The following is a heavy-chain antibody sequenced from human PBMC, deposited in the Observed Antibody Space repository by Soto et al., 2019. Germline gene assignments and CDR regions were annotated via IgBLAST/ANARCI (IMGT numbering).Heavy chain of an antibody. Sequence: GASVKVSCKASGYTFTSYYMHWVRQAPGQGLEWMGIINPSGGSTSYAQKFQGRVTMTRDTSTSTVYMELSSLRSEDTAVYYCARGSKQDRVIGKYYFDYWGQGTLVTVSS. CDR2: INPSGGST. D-gene: IGHD3-22*01. V-gene: IGHV1-46*01. CDR1: GYTFTSYY. CDR3: ARGSKQDRVIGKYYFDY. J-gene: IGHJ4*02.